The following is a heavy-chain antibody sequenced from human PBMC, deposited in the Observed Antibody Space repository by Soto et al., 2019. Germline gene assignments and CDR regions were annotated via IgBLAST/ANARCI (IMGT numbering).Heavy chain of an antibody. CDR1: GGSISSGGYS. Sequence: SETLSLTCAVSGGSISSGGYSWSWIRQPPGKGLEWIGYIYHSGSTYYNPSLKSRVTISVDTSKNQFSLKLSSVTAADTAVYYGAYYDSSGYYAHLHWGQGTLVTVSS. J-gene: IGHJ4*02. V-gene: IGHV4-30-2*05. CDR2: IYHSGST. CDR3: AYYDSSGYYAHLH. D-gene: IGHD3-22*01.